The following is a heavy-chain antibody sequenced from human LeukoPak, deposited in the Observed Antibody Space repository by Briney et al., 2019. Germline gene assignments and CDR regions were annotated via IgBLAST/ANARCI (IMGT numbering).Heavy chain of an antibody. CDR3: AKDSGYKWFRSDH. CDR2: IKQDGGDT. D-gene: IGHD5-12*01. V-gene: IGHV3-7*01. J-gene: IGHJ4*02. CDR1: GFTFSSYW. Sequence: GGSLRLSCAASGFTFSSYWMSWVRQAPGKGLEWVANIKQDGGDTYYVDSVKGRFTISRDNAKNSLYLQMNSVRAEDTAVYYFAKDSGYKWFRSDHWGQGTLVTVSS.